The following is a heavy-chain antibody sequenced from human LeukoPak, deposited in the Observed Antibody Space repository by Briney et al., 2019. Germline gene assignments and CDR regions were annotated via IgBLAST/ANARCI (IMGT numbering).Heavy chain of an antibody. Sequence: PGGSLRLSCAASGFTFSSYAMSWVRQAPGKGLEWVLTISGSYGSTYYADSVKGRFTISRDSSRNTLYLQMDSLRAEDTAVYYCAEGPMTTVTTGNFDYWGQGTLVTVSS. CDR2: ISGSYGST. CDR3: AEGPMTTVTTGNFDY. V-gene: IGHV3-23*01. CDR1: GFTFSSYA. D-gene: IGHD4-17*01. J-gene: IGHJ4*02.